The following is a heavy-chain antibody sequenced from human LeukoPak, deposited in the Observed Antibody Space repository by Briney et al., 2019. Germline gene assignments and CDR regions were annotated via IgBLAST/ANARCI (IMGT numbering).Heavy chain of an antibody. CDR3: ARVRGGQLGIGFLVDY. D-gene: IGHD7-27*01. CDR2: IYTSGSN. V-gene: IGHV4-61*02. CDR1: GGSISSGGYY. Sequence: SETLSLTCTVSGGSISSGGYYWSWIRQPPGKGLEWIGRIYTSGSNNYNPSLKSRVTISLDTSKNQFSLKLSSVTAADTAVYYCARVRGGQLGIGFLVDYWGQGTLVTVSS. J-gene: IGHJ4*02.